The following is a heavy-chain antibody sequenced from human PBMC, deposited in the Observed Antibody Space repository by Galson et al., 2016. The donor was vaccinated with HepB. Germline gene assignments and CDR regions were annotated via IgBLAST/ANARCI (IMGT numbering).Heavy chain of an antibody. J-gene: IGHJ5*02. D-gene: IGHD5-24*01. CDR2: VYHSGIN. Sequence: SETLSLTCAVSGYSISNTYYWAWLRQPPGKGLEWIGDVYHSGINYYNPSLQSRVTISLDTFKNQFSLKLSSLTAADTAVYYCAREIIEMARKSLNWFDPWGQGTLVTVAS. CDR1: GYSISNTYY. CDR3: AREIIEMARKSLNWFDP. V-gene: IGHV4-38-2*01.